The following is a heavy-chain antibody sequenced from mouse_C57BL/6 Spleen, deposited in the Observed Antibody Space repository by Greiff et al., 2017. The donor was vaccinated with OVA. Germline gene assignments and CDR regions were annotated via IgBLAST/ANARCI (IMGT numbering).Heavy chain of an antibody. CDR2: INPSNGGT. D-gene: IGHD2-3*01. J-gene: IGHJ2*01. CDR1: GYTFTSYW. V-gene: IGHV1-53*01. CDR3: ARCSFGYYVYFDY. Sequence: QVQLQQPGTELVKPGASVKLSCKASGYTFTSYWMHWVKQRPGQGLEWIGNINPSNGGTNYNEKFKSKATLTVDKSSSTAYMQLSSLTSEYSAVYYCARCSFGYYVYFDYWGQGTTLTVSS.